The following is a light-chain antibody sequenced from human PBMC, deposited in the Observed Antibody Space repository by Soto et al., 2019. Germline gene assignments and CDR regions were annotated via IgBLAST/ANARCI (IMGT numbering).Light chain of an antibody. CDR1: QSISSW. CDR3: QQYDSYSQYT. CDR2: EAS. V-gene: IGKV1-5*03. Sequence: DIQMTQSPSTLSASVGDRVTITCRASQSISSWLAWYQQKPGKAPKLVIYEASSLQSGVPSRFSGSGSGTEFTLTISNLQPDDFATYCCQQYDSYSQYTFGQGTKLEIK. J-gene: IGKJ2*01.